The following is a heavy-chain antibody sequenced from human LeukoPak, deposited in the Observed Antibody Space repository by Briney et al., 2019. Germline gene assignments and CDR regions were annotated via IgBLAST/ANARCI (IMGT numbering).Heavy chain of an antibody. V-gene: IGHV3-23*01. D-gene: IGHD4-17*01. J-gene: IGHJ3*02. CDR1: GFTFSSYA. CDR3: AKDVRGDYLHAFDI. CDR2: ISGSISST. Sequence: PGGSLRLSCAASGFTFSSYAMSWVRQAPGKGLEWVSTISGSISSTYYADSVKGRFTISRDNSKNMLFLRMNSLRAEDTAVYYCAKDVRGDYLHAFDIWGQGTVVTVSS.